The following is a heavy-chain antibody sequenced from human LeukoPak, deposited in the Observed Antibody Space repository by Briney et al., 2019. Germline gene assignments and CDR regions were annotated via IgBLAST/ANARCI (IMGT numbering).Heavy chain of an antibody. V-gene: IGHV3-11*04. CDR2: ISSSGSTI. J-gene: IGHJ6*03. CDR3: ARSASYDSTSYYIYYFLDV. Sequence: GGSLRLSCAASGFTFSDYYMSWVRQAPGKGLECVSYISSSGSTIYYADSVKGRFTISRDSSKNTLYLQMSSLRAEDTAVYYCARSASYDSTSYYIYYFLDVWGKGTTVTISS. D-gene: IGHD3-22*01. CDR1: GFTFSDYY.